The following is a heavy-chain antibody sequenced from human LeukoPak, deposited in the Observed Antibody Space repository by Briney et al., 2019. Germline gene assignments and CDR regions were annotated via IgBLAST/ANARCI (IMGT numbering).Heavy chain of an antibody. CDR2: ISYDGSNK. V-gene: IGHV3-30*18. Sequence: PGGSLRLSCATSGFTFSSYGMHWVRQAPGKGLEWVAVISYDGSNKYYADSVKGRFTISRDNSKNTLYLQMNSLRAEDTAVYYCAKAGYSSSWGPYYYYYMDVWGKGTTVTVSS. J-gene: IGHJ6*03. D-gene: IGHD6-13*01. CDR1: GFTFSSYG. CDR3: AKAGYSSSWGPYYYYYMDV.